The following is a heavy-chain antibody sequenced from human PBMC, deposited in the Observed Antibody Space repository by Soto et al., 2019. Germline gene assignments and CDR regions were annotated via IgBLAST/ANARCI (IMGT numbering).Heavy chain of an antibody. Sequence: QVQLVESGGGVVQPGRSLRLSCAASGFTFSAYAMYWVRQAPGEGLEWVAFISYDGSNKYYADSVKGRFTISRDNSKKTLYLQMNSLRAEDTAVYYCAGRNTPMVPFDYWGQGTLVTVSS. CDR2: ISYDGSNK. D-gene: IGHD5-18*01. V-gene: IGHV3-30-3*01. CDR1: GFTFSAYA. CDR3: AGRNTPMVPFDY. J-gene: IGHJ4*02.